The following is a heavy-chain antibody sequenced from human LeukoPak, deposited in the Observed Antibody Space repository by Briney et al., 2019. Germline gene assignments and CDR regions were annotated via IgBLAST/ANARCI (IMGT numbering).Heavy chain of an antibody. V-gene: IGHV3-9*01. J-gene: IGHJ4*02. D-gene: IGHD6-13*01. CDR2: ISWSSGSI. Sequence: GRSLRLSCAASGFTFDDYAMHWVRQTPGKGLEWVSGISWSSGSIGYADSVKGRFTISRDNAKNSLYLQMNSLRAEDTALYYCAKAAAVTGENYFDYWGQGTLVTVSS. CDR3: AKAAAVTGENYFDY. CDR1: GFTFDDYA.